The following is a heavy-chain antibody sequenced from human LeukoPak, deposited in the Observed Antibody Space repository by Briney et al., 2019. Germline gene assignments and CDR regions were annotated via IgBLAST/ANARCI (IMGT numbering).Heavy chain of an antibody. Sequence: GGSLRLSCAASGFTVSSNYMTWVRQAPGKGLEWVSVISSGGNTYYADSVKGRLTISRDNSKNTLYLQMNSLRAEVTAVYYCARLTYWGQGTLVTVSS. V-gene: IGHV3-53*01. CDR1: GFTVSSNY. CDR2: ISSGGNT. J-gene: IGHJ4*02. CDR3: ARLTY.